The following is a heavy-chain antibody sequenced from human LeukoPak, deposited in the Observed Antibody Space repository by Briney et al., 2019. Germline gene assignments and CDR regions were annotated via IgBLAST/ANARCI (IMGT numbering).Heavy chain of an antibody. CDR3: AKAQVDPLGLYYFDY. D-gene: IGHD7-27*01. V-gene: IGHV3-48*02. J-gene: IGHJ4*02. CDR1: GFTFSNYN. CDR2: ISSGSSTI. Sequence: PGGSLRLSCAASGFTFSNYNLNWVRQAPGKGLEWISYISSGSSTIYYADSVKGRFSISRDNAKNSLYLQMNSLRDEDSAIYYCAKAQVDPLGLYYFDYWGQGTLVTVSS.